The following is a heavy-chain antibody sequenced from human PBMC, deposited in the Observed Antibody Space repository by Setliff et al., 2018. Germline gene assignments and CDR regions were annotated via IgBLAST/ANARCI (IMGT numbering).Heavy chain of an antibody. V-gene: IGHV1-69*06. CDR3: AGTDAYCAGDCSIS. J-gene: IGHJ5*02. D-gene: IGHD2-21*02. Sequence: GASVKVSCKASGDTFNTYTLSWVRQAPGQGLEWMGGIIPLLETVKYAQKFQGRLMITADKSTSTGYMELGSLTSEDTAMYYCAGTDAYCAGDCSISWGQGTLVTVSS. CDR2: IIPLLETV. CDR1: GDTFNTYT.